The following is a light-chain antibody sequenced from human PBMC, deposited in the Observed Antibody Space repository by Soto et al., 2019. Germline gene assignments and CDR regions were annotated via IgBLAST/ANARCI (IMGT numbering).Light chain of an antibody. V-gene: IGKV3-20*01. CDR3: QHGQPYGDSPPLT. J-gene: IGKJ4*01. CDR1: QSVSYY. Sequence: VLTQSPCTLSLSPGARATLSCRASQSVSYYLAWYQQKPGPAPRLLIYXASSRATGVPDRFSGSGSGTGFTLTISRLKPEDFAVYFCQHGQPYGDSPPLTFGGGTKGDI. CDR2: XAS.